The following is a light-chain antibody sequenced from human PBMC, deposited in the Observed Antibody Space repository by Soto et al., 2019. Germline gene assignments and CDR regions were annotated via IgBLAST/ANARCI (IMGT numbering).Light chain of an antibody. V-gene: IGLV2-8*01. CDR3: VSYAGSKTLV. CDR2: EVS. CDR1: SSDVGGHNY. Sequence: QSALTQPPSASGSPGQSVTIFCTGTSSDVGGHNYVSWYQQHPGKAPKLIISEVSKRPSGVPHRFSGSKSGNTASLTVSGLLAEDEADSYCVSYAGSKTLVFGGGTKLTVL. J-gene: IGLJ2*01.